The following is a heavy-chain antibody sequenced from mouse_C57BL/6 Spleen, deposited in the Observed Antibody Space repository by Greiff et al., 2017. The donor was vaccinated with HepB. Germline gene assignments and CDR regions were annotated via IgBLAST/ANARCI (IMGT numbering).Heavy chain of an antibody. D-gene: IGHD3-2*02. CDR3: ARYGTAQATGWFAY. CDR2: IYPGSGNT. CDR1: GYTFTDYY. J-gene: IGHJ3*01. Sequence: QVQLQQSGAELVRPGASVKLSCKASGYTFTDYYINWVKQRPGQGLEWIARIYPGSGNTYYNEKFKGKATLTAEKSSSTAYMQLSSLTSEDSAVYFCARYGTAQATGWFAYWGQGTLVTVSA. V-gene: IGHV1-76*01.